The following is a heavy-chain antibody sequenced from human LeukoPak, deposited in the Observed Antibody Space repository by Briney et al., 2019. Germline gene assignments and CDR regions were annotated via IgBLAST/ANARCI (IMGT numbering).Heavy chain of an antibody. CDR3: ARARWSSTGWFLGY. Sequence: GSLRLSCAASGFAFSHYSMNWVRQAPGKGLEWVSSISSSSQYTYYADSVKGRFTISRDNAKNSLYLQMNSLRAEDTAVYYCARARWSSTGWFLGYWGQGTLVTVSS. CDR2: ISSSSQYT. V-gene: IGHV3-21*06. J-gene: IGHJ4*02. CDR1: GFAFSHYS. D-gene: IGHD6-19*01.